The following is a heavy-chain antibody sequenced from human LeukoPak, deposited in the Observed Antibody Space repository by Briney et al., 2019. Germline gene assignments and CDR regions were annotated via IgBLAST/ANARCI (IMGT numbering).Heavy chain of an antibody. CDR3: ATSTTSFDY. D-gene: IGHD1-14*01. CDR2: ISGSGGST. J-gene: IGHJ4*02. Sequence: GGSLRVSCAASGYTFGTYGRTWARQAPGKGLEWVSSISGSGGSTYYADSVKGRFTISRDNSKNTLYLQMNSLRAEDTAIYYCATSTTSFDYWGQGTLVTVSS. V-gene: IGHV3-23*01. CDR1: GYTFGTYG.